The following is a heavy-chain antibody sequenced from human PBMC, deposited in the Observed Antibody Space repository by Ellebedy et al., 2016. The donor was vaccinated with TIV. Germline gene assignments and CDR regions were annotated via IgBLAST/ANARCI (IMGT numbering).Heavy chain of an antibody. V-gene: IGHV3-11*04. CDR2: ISNSGSTI. Sequence: PGGSLRLSCAASGFSSSDYYMSWIRQAPGKGLEWVSYISNSGSTIYYADSVKGRFTISRDNAKNSLYLQMNSLRAEDTAVYYCARATFGEFLPINDAFAIWGQGTMVTVSS. CDR3: ARATFGEFLPINDAFAI. J-gene: IGHJ3*02. D-gene: IGHD3-10*01. CDR1: GFSSSDYY.